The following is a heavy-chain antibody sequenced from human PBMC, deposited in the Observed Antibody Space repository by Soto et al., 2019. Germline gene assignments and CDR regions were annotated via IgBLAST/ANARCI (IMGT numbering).Heavy chain of an antibody. CDR1: GASINSGDYH. CDR2: IYYSAST. V-gene: IGHV4-30-4*01. CDR3: AMDSRTPSRGLRV. Sequence: QVQLQESGPGLVKPSQTLSLTCTVSGASINSGDYHWTWIRQFPGKGLEWIGGIYYSASTYYNPALVTRLTISLVTSKKQFSLKQTSITAADTAVYYCAMDSRTPSRGLRVWGQVTTVTVSS. J-gene: IGHJ6*02.